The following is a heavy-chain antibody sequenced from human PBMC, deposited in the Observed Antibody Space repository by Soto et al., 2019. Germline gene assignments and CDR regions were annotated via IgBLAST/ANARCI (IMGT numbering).Heavy chain of an antibody. D-gene: IGHD6-19*01. Sequence: SETLSLTCTVSGGSISSSSYYWGWIHQPPGKGLEWIGSIYYSGSTYYNPSLKSRVTISVDTSKNQFSLKLSSVTSADTAVYYCARHTIAVADDYFDYWGQGTLVTVSS. CDR3: ARHTIAVADDYFDY. CDR1: GGSISSSSYY. J-gene: IGHJ4*02. V-gene: IGHV4-39*01. CDR2: IYYSGST.